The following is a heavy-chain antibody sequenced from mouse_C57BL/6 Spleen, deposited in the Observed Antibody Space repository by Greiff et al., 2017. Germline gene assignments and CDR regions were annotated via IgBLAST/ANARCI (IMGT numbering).Heavy chain of an antibody. J-gene: IGHJ3*01. CDR2: IDPSDSYT. V-gene: IGHV1-69*01. CDR3: ATGDYTGFAY. D-gene: IGHD2-13*01. CDR1: GYPFTSYW. Sequence: QVQLQQPGAELVMPGASVKLSCKASGYPFTSYWMHWVKQRPGQGLEWIGEIDPSDSYTNYNQKFKGKSTLTVDKSSSTAYMQLSSLTSEDSAVYYCATGDYTGFAYWGQGTLVTVSA.